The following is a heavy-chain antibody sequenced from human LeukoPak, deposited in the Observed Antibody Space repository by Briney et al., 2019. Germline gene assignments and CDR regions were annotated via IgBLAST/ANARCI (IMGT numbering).Heavy chain of an antibody. Sequence: GGSLRLSCAASGFTFSSYAMSWVRQAPGKGLEWVSAISGSGGSTYYADSVKGRFTISRDNSKNTLYLQMNSLRAEDTAVYYCAKCQRYSSSLYPSYYYGMDVWGQGTTVTVSS. CDR3: AKCQRYSSSLYPSYYYGMDV. V-gene: IGHV3-23*01. J-gene: IGHJ6*02. CDR1: GFTFSSYA. CDR2: ISGSGGST. D-gene: IGHD6-13*01.